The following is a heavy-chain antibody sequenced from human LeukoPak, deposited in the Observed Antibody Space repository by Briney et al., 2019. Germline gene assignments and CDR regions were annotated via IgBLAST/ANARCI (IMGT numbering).Heavy chain of an antibody. Sequence: PSETLSLTRTVSGGSISSSSYYWGWIRQPPGKGLEWIGSIYYSGSTYYNPSLKSRVTISVDTSKNQFSLKLSSVTAADTAVYYCARARVGALDYWGQGTLVTVSS. J-gene: IGHJ4*02. V-gene: IGHV4-39*01. D-gene: IGHD1-26*01. CDR2: IYYSGST. CDR3: ARARVGALDY. CDR1: GGSISSSSYY.